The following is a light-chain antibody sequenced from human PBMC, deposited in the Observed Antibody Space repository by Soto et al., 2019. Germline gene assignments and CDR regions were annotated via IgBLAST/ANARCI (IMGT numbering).Light chain of an antibody. Sequence: IVLTQSPATLSVSPWERAVLSCRASHSVSSHLAWYQQKPGQAPRLLIYGASTTATGIPARFSGNGSETEFALTISSLQSEDFATYYCQQYKSYPITFGQGTRLEIK. CDR2: GAS. CDR1: HSVSSH. V-gene: IGKV3-15*01. J-gene: IGKJ5*01. CDR3: QQYKSYPIT.